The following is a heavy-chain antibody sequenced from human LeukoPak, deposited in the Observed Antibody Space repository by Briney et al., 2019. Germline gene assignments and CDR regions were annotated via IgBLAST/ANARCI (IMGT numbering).Heavy chain of an antibody. V-gene: IGHV4-59*01. J-gene: IGHJ6*02. D-gene: IGHD3-10*01. CDR1: GGSISSYY. CDR3: ARYGSGSYSSPGYYYYGMDV. CDR2: IYYSGST. Sequence: SETLSLTCTVSGGSISSYYWSWNRQPPGKGLEWIGYIYYSGSTNYNPSLKSRVTISVDTSANQFSLNLSSVNAADTAVYYCARYGSGSYSSPGYYYYGMDVWGQGTTVTVSS.